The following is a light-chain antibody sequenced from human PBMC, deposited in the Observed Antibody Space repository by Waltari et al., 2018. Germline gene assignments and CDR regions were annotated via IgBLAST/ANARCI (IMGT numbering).Light chain of an antibody. J-gene: IGLJ2*01. CDR2: EVS. Sequence: QSALTQPPSASGSPGQSATISCTGTSSDVGGYNYVSWYQQHPGKAPKLMIHEVSKRPSGVPDRFSGSKSGNTASLTVSGLQAEDEADYYCSSFAGTNGVVFGGGTKLTVL. CDR3: SSFAGTNGVV. CDR1: SSDVGGYNY. V-gene: IGLV2-8*01.